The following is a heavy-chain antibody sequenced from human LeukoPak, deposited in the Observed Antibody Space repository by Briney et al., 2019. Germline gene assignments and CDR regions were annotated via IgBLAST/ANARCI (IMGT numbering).Heavy chain of an antibody. CDR2: ISAGGGST. Sequence: SGGSLRLSCAASGLTFSDYSMTWVRQAPGKGLFWVSGISAGGGSTYYADSVKGRFTISRDNSKNTLYLQMRSLRAGDTAVYYCAKAHSGSYPGAFDIWGQGTMVTVSS. CDR1: GLTFSDYS. V-gene: IGHV3-23*01. D-gene: IGHD1-26*01. CDR3: AKAHSGSYPGAFDI. J-gene: IGHJ3*02.